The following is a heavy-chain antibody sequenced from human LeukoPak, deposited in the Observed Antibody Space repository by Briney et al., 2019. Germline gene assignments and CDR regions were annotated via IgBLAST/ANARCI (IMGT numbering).Heavy chain of an antibody. Sequence: GASVKVSCXTSGFTFTIYDINWVRQATGQGLEWIGWMNGNSGNTGYAQKFQGRVTMTRNTSISTAYMELSSLRSEDTAVYYCARGRYLLPFDYWGQGTLATVSS. D-gene: IGHD2-2*02. CDR1: GFTFTIYD. CDR2: MNGNSGNT. V-gene: IGHV1-8*01. CDR3: ARGRYLLPFDY. J-gene: IGHJ4*02.